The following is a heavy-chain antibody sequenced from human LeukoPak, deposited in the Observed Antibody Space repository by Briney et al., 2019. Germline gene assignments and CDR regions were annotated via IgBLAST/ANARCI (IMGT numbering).Heavy chain of an antibody. Sequence: ASVKVSCKASGYTFTSYDINWVRLATGQGLEWMGWMNPNSGNTGYAQKFQGRVTMTRNTSISTAYMELSSLRSEDTAVYYCALGSTSCYIRRCYYYYGMDVWGQGTTVTVSS. D-gene: IGHD2-2*02. CDR3: ALGSTSCYIRRCYYYYGMDV. J-gene: IGHJ6*02. CDR1: GYTFTSYD. V-gene: IGHV1-8*01. CDR2: MNPNSGNT.